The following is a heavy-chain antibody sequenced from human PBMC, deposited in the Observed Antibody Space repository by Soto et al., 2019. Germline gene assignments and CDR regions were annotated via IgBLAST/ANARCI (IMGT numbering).Heavy chain of an antibody. V-gene: IGHV4-31*03. CDR1: GGSISSGGYY. CDR3: ARVMFSRTSCYGIDY. D-gene: IGHD2-2*01. CDR2: IYYSGST. J-gene: IGHJ4*02. Sequence: SETLSLTCTVSGGSISSGGYYWSWIRQHPGKGLEWIGYIYYSGSTYYNPSLKSRVTISVDTSKNQFSLKLSSVTAADTAVYYCARVMFSRTSCYGIDYWRQGTLVTVSS.